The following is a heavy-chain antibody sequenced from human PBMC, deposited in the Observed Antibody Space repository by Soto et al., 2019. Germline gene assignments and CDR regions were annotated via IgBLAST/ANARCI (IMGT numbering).Heavy chain of an antibody. CDR2: IIPLSGTT. D-gene: IGHD3-22*01. J-gene: IGHJ4*02. CDR1: GGTFSNHA. Sequence: QVQLVQSGAEVRKPGSSVTVSCKASGGTFSNHAISWVRQAPGQGPEWMGGIIPLSGTTNYVQKFQGRVTLTADESMTTAYMELSSLRYEDTAVYYCARGPDRSGFYLFDYWGQGTLVTVSS. V-gene: IGHV1-69*01. CDR3: ARGPDRSGFYLFDY.